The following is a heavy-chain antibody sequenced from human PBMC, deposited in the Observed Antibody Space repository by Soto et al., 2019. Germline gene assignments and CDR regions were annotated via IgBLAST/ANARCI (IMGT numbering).Heavy chain of an antibody. J-gene: IGHJ4*02. CDR2: IKTKVESYAT. CDR3: TRRYCSGGGCYSDFDY. Sequence: PGGSLRLSCAASGFTLSGFDIHWVRQASGEGLEWVGRIKTKVESYATEPAASVKGRFTLSRDDPKNTAYLEMNSLKTEDTAVYYCTRRYCSGGGCYSDFDYWGQGALVTVSS. D-gene: IGHD2-15*01. V-gene: IGHV3-73*01. CDR1: GFTLSGFD.